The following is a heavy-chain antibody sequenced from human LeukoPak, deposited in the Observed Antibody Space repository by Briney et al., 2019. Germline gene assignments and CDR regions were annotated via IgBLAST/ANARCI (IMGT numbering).Heavy chain of an antibody. V-gene: IGHV3-74*01. Sequence: PGGCLRLSCAASGFTFSSYWMHWVRQAPGKGRVWVSRINSDGSSTSYAGSVKGRFTISRDNANNTLYRQMNSLRAEDTAVYYCARVGYSSGWYRAWGQGTLVTVSS. J-gene: IGHJ5*02. CDR1: GFTFSSYW. D-gene: IGHD6-19*01. CDR2: INSDGSST. CDR3: ARVGYSSGWYRA.